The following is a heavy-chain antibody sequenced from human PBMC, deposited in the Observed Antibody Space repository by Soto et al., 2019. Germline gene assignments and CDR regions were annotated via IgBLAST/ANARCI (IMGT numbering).Heavy chain of an antibody. CDR1: GFTFSTYG. Sequence: QVQLVESGGGVVQPGGSLRLSCEASGFTFSTYGMHWVRQAPGKGLEWVAIIWNDGSNEYYADSVKGRFTISRDNSKNTLYLQLSNLRAEDTAVYFCARDQTDSGDYSDSWGQGTLVTVSS. CDR2: IWNDGSNE. D-gene: IGHD3-22*01. J-gene: IGHJ4*02. V-gene: IGHV3-33*01. CDR3: ARDQTDSGDYSDS.